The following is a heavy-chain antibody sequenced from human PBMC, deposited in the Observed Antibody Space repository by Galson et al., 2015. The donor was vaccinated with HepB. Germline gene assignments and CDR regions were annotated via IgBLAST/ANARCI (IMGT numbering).Heavy chain of an antibody. CDR3: ARQTTLWFGELSVPAYFDL. CDR1: GGSTSSDY. CDR2: VYYSGNT. Sequence: SETLSLTCSVSGGSTSSDYWSWVRQPPGKGLEWIGSVYYSGNTNYNPSLKSRVTISVDTSKKQFSLRLTSLTAADTAVYYCARQTTLWFGELSVPAYFDLWGRGTLVTVSA. J-gene: IGHJ2*01. V-gene: IGHV4-59*08. D-gene: IGHD3-10*01.